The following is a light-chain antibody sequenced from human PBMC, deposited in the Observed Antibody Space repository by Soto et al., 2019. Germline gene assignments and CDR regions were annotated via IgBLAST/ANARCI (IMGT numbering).Light chain of an antibody. CDR2: GAS. V-gene: IGKV3-15*01. J-gene: IGKJ1*01. Sequence: EIVMTQSPATLYVSPGERATLSCRASHSVSSNLAWYQQRPGQAPRLLIYGASTRATGIPARFSGSGSGTEFTLTISSLQSEDFAVYYCQQYNNWPPWTFGQGTKVDI. CDR3: QQYNNWPPWT. CDR1: HSVSSN.